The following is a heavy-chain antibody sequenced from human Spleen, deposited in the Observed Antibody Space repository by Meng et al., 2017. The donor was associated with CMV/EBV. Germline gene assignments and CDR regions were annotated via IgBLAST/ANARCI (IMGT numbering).Heavy chain of an antibody. V-gene: IGHV3-30*04. D-gene: IGHD2-2*01. CDR2: ISYDGGNT. Sequence: GKSLKISCAASGFTFSNYAMHWVRQAPGKGLEWVAVISYDGGNTYYADSVKGRFSISRDNSKNTVYLHMNSLRTGDTAVFYCARVINTPAATGKYFDLWGRGTLVTVSS. CDR3: ARVINTPAATGKYFDL. CDR1: GFTFSNYA. J-gene: IGHJ2*01.